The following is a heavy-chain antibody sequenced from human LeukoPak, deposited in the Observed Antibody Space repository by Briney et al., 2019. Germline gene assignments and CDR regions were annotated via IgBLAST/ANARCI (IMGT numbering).Heavy chain of an antibody. V-gene: IGHV3-15*01. Sequence: PGGSLRLSCAASGFTFSSYEMNWVRQAPGKGLEWVGRFKNSTDGGTTDYAASVKGRFTISRDDSKNMLYLEMNSLKTEDTAVYYCTTAPGWLGDSWGQGTLVTVSS. J-gene: IGHJ4*02. CDR2: FKNSTDGGTT. CDR1: GFTFSSYE. CDR3: TTAPGWLGDS. D-gene: IGHD6-19*01.